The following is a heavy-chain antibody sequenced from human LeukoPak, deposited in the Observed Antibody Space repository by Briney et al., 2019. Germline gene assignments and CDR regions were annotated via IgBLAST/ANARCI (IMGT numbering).Heavy chain of an antibody. J-gene: IGHJ3*01. CDR1: GYTFTGHY. CDR3: ARDAEM. Sequence: ASVKVSCKASGYTFTGHYIYWVRQAPGQGLEWVGRINPNSGGTNYAQRFQGRVTMTRDTSISTAYMELHRLTSDDTAVYYCARDAEMWGQGTVVTVSP. V-gene: IGHV1-2*02. D-gene: IGHD5-24*01. CDR2: INPNSGGT.